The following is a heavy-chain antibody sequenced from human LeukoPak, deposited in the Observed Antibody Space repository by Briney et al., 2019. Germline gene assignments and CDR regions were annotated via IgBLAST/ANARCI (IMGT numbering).Heavy chain of an antibody. D-gene: IGHD6-13*01. CDR1: GGTLSSYA. CDR3: ARPHVPYSSSWYWDY. J-gene: IGHJ4*02. V-gene: IGHV1-69*13. CDR2: IIPIFGTA. Sequence: SVKVSCKASGGTLSSYAISWVRQAPGQGLEWMGGIIPIFGTANYAQKFQGRVTITADESTSTAYMELSSLRSEDTAVYYCARPHVPYSSSWYWDYWGQGTLVTVSS.